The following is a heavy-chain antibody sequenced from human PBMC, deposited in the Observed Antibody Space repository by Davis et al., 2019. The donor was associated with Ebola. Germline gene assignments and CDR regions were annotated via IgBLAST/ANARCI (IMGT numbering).Heavy chain of an antibody. D-gene: IGHD2-15*01. V-gene: IGHV3-30*04. CDR3: ARGVVGATTPSKFDS. Sequence: PGGSLRLSCAASGFTFRNYAMHWVRQAPGKGLEWVAVVSQSQRETFYADSVKGRFTISRDNAKNSLFLQMNSLRAEDTAVYYCARGVVGATTPSKFDSWGQGTLVTVSS. J-gene: IGHJ4*02. CDR1: GFTFRNYA. CDR2: VSQSQRET.